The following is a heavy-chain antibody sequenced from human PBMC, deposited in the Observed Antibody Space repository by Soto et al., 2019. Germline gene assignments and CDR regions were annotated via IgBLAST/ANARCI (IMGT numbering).Heavy chain of an antibody. CDR3: TRLLGPQRVVPAADNWFDP. V-gene: IGHV3-73*01. CDR2: IRSKANSYAT. CDR1: GFTFSGSA. D-gene: IGHD2-2*01. J-gene: IGHJ5*02. Sequence: GGSLRLSCAASGFTFSGSAMHWVRQASGKGLEWVGRIRSKANSYATAYAASVKGRFTISRDDSKNTAYLQMNSLKTEDTAVYYCTRLLGPQRVVPAADNWFDPWGQGTLVTVSS.